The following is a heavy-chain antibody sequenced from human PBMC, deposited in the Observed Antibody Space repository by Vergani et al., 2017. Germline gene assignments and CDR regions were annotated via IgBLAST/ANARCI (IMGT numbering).Heavy chain of an antibody. CDR1: GGSLSGYY. CDR2: VEDSGYF. V-gene: IGHV4-59*01. Sequence: HLQESGPGLVKSSQTLSLTCTVSGGSLSGYYWNWIRQTPGEGLEWIGYVEDSGYFNYNPSLKTPVSMSSDTSNNQFSLMLSSVTVADTAVYYCARSIVSRNPPDYFDNWGQGTLVTVSS. D-gene: IGHD1-14*01. J-gene: IGHJ4*02. CDR3: ARSIVSRNPPDYFDN.